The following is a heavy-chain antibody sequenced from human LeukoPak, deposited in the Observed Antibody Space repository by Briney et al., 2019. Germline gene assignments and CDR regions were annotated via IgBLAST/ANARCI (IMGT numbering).Heavy chain of an antibody. J-gene: IGHJ4*02. CDR3: ARVRGGYSYGLFDY. Sequence: SETLSLTCTVSSGSISSYYWSWIRQPPGKGLEWIGYIYDTGSTNYNPSLKSRVTISVDTSQNQFSLKLSSMTAADTAVYYCARVRGGYSYGLFDYWGQGTLVTVSS. CDR1: SGSISSYY. D-gene: IGHD5-18*01. CDR2: IYDTGST. V-gene: IGHV4-59*01.